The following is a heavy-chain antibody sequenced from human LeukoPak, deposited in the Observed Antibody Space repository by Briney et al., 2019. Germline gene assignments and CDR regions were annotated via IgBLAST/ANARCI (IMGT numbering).Heavy chain of an antibody. CDR1: GFTFSSYG. J-gene: IGHJ4*02. CDR3: AKGGGDDWKGIDY. Sequence: PGGSLRLSCAASGFTFSSYGMHWVRQAPGKGLEWVAFIRYDGSSKYYVDSVKGRFTFSRDNSKNTLYLQMNSLRAEDTAVYYCAKGGGDDWKGIDYWGQGTLVTVSS. CDR2: IRYDGSSK. D-gene: IGHD2-21*02. V-gene: IGHV3-30*02.